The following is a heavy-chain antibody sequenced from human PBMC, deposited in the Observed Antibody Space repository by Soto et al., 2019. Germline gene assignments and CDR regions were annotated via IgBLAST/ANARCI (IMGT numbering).Heavy chain of an antibody. CDR1: GLTFSSYW. J-gene: IGHJ6*02. CDR2: INSDGSST. CDR3: TRVYYYDSSGYYGTGGYYYYGMDV. D-gene: IGHD3-22*01. V-gene: IGHV3-74*01. Sequence: GGSLRLSCAASGLTFSSYWMHWVRQAPGKGLVWVSRINSDGSSTSYADSVKGRFTISRDNAKNTLYLQMNSLRAEDTAVYYCTRVYYYDSSGYYGTGGYYYYGMDVWGQGTTVTVSS.